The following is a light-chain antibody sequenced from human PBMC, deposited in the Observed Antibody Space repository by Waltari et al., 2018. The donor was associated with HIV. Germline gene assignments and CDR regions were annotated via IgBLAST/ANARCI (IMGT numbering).Light chain of an antibody. J-gene: IGLJ2*01. CDR2: GKN. Sequence: SSELTQAPAVSVALGQTVKIACLGDCLRKYYASWYRLRPGQAPQLLVYGKNSRPSVIPDRFSASSSGNRAFLTITGARAEDEADYYCACWDRSGDYILFGGGTSLTGL. CDR3: ACWDRSGDYIL. CDR1: CLRKYY. V-gene: IGLV3-19*01.